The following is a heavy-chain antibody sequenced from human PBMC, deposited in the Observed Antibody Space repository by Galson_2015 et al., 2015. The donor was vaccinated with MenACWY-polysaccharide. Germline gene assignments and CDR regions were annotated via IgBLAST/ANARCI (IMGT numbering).Heavy chain of an antibody. CDR1: GFSLRTPGVG. CDR3: AHRMGVAAAFDF. D-gene: IGHD6-25*01. CDR2: IFWDENK. J-gene: IGHJ4*02. V-gene: IGHV2-5*02. Sequence: PALVKPTQTLTLTCTVSGFSLRTPGVGVGWIRQPPGKALEWLALIFWDENKGYKPSMRSRLTVPKDTSKNQVVLTLTNVDPDDTATYYCAHRMGVAAAFDFWGQGAPVSVSS.